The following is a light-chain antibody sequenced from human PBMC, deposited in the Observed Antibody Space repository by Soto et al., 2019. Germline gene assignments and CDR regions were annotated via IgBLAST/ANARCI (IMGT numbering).Light chain of an antibody. V-gene: IGKV3-20*01. Sequence: EIVLTQSPGTLSLSPGERATLSCRASQSVSRSDLAWYQQKPGQAPRLLIYDASIRATGIPDRFSGSGSGTDFTLTISRLEPEDFGVYYCQQYGSSPWTFGQGTKVETK. CDR1: QSVSRSD. CDR3: QQYGSSPWT. CDR2: DAS. J-gene: IGKJ1*01.